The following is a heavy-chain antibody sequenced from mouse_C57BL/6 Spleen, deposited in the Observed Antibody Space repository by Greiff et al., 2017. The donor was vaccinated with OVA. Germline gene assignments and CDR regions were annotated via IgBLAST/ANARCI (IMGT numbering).Heavy chain of an antibody. Sequence: QVQLKQSGPELVKPGASVKISCKASGYAFSSSWMNWVKQRPGKGLEWIGRIYPGDGDTNYNGKFKGKATLTADKSSSTAYMQLSSLTSEDSAVYFCARWGFITTSMDYWGQGTSVTVSS. V-gene: IGHV1-82*01. CDR1: GYAFSSSW. J-gene: IGHJ4*01. CDR3: ARWGFITTSMDY. CDR2: IYPGDGDT. D-gene: IGHD1-1*01.